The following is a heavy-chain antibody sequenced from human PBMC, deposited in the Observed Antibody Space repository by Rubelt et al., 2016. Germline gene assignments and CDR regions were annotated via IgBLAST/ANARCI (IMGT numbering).Heavy chain of an antibody. D-gene: IGHD2-15*01. J-gene: IGHJ6*02. V-gene: IGHV3-48*01. CDR2: ITSSSGTI. Sequence: GGGLEWVSYITSSSGTIFYAASVRGRFTISRANARNYLFLQMNSLRVEDTAVYYFAREGRSRYGMDVWGQGTTVTVSS. CDR3: AREGRSRYGMDV.